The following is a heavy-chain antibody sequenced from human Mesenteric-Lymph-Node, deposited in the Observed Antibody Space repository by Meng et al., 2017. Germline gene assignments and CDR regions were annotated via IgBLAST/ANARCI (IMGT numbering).Heavy chain of an antibody. CDR2: INAGNGNT. J-gene: IGHJ3*02. CDR1: GYTFTSYT. V-gene: IGHV1-3*01. Sequence: ASVKVSCKASGYTFTSYTMHWVRQAPGQRLEWMGWINAGNGNTKYSQKFQGRVTITRDTSASTAYMELSSLRSEDTAVYYCARPSYYYESSGFRMNALDIWSQGTMVTVSS. D-gene: IGHD3-22*01. CDR3: ARPSYYYESSGFRMNALDI.